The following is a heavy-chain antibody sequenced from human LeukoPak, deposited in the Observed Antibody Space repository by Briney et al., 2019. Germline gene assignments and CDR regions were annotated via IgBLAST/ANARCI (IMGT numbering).Heavy chain of an antibody. CDR2: IYPGDSDT. D-gene: IGHD2-15*01. CDR3: ARSGRYWSGGSCYRYGGFDP. J-gene: IGHJ5*02. CDR1: GYSFTSYW. Sequence: GESLKISCKGSGYSFTSYWIGRVRQMPGRGLEWMGSIYPGDSDTRYSPSFQGQVTISADKSISPAYLQWSSLKASDTAMYYCARSGRYWSGGSCYRYGGFDPWGQGTLVTVSS. V-gene: IGHV5-51*01.